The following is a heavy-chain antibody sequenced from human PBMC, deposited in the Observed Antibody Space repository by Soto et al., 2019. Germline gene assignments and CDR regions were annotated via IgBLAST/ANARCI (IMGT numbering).Heavy chain of an antibody. V-gene: IGHV4-59*01. Sequence: KASETLSLTCTVSGGSISSYYWSWIRQPPGKGLEWIGYIYYSGSTNYNPSLKSRVTISVDTSKNQFSLKLSSVTAADTAVYYCAREGVSSSWYNYYGMDVWGQGTTVTVS. CDR2: IYYSGST. CDR3: AREGVSSSWYNYYGMDV. J-gene: IGHJ6*02. CDR1: GGSISSYY. D-gene: IGHD6-13*01.